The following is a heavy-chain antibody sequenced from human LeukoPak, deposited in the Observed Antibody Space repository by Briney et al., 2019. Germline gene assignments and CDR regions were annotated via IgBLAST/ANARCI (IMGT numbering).Heavy chain of an antibody. CDR3: ARQLGYCSSTSCYADKVDY. J-gene: IGHJ4*02. CDR2: IYYSGST. V-gene: IGHV4-39*01. D-gene: IGHD2-2*01. Sequence: PSETLSLTCTVSGGSISSSSYCWGWIRQPPGKGPEWIGSIYYSGSTYYNPSLKSRVTISVDTSKNQFSLKLSSVTAADTAVYYCARQLGYCSSTSCYADKVDYWGQGTLVTVSS. CDR1: GGSISSSSYC.